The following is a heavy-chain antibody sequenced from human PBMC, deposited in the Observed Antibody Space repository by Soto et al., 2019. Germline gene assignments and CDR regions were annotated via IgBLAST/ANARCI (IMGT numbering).Heavy chain of an antibody. Sequence: GGSLRLSCAASGFTFSSYSMNWVRQAPGKGLEWVSSISSSSSYIYYADSVKGRFTISRDNAKNSLYLQMNSLRAEDTAVYYCARDYSSERWNWFDPWGQGTLVTVSS. CDR1: GFTFSSYS. CDR2: ISSSSSYI. CDR3: ARDYSSERWNWFDP. D-gene: IGHD6-19*01. V-gene: IGHV3-21*01. J-gene: IGHJ5*02.